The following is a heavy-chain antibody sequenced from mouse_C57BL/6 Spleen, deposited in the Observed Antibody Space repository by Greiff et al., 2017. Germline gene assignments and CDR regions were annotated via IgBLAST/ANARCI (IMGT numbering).Heavy chain of an antibody. CDR3: ARGGSWFAY. Sequence: DVHLVESGGGLVKPGGSLKLSCAASGFTFSSYAMSWVRQTPEKRLEWVATISDGGSYTYYPDNVKGRFTISRDNAKNNLYLQMSHLKSEDTAMYYCARGGSWFAYWGQGTLGTVAA. V-gene: IGHV5-4*01. J-gene: IGHJ3*01. CDR2: ISDGGSYT. CDR1: GFTFSSYA.